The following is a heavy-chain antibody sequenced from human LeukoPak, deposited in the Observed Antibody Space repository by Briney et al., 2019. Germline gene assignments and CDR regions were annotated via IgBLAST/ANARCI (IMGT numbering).Heavy chain of an antibody. D-gene: IGHD4-17*01. CDR2: VNHSGST. J-gene: IGHJ4*02. Sequence: SETLSLTCAVYGGSFSGYYWSWIRQPPGKGLEWIGEVNHSGSTNYNPSLKSRVTISVDTSKNQFSLKLSSVTAADTAVYYCARSEGHDYGDLYYFDYWGQGTLVTVSS. CDR1: GGSFSGYY. CDR3: ARSEGHDYGDLYYFDY. V-gene: IGHV4-34*01.